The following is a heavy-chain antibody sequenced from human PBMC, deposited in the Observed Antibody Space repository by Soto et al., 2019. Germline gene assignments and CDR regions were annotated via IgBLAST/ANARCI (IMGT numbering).Heavy chain of an antibody. CDR1: GGTFSSYA. Sequence: SVKVSCKASGGTFSSYAISWVRQAPGQGLEWMGGINPIFGTANYAQKFQGRVTITTDASTSTAYMELSRLRSEDTAVYYCARNLRDVGPTSYYYYYGMDVWGQGTTVTVSS. J-gene: IGHJ6*02. CDR3: ARNLRDVGPTSYYYYYGMDV. CDR2: INPIFGTA. D-gene: IGHD1-26*01. V-gene: IGHV1-69*05.